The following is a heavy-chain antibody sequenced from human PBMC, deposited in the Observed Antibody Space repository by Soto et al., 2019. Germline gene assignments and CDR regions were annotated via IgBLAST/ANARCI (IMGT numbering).Heavy chain of an antibody. J-gene: IGHJ4*02. CDR3: ASDVGKTY. V-gene: IGHV4-4*07. CDR2: IHSSGNL. Sequence: TMSLTCTVSRACLSSYYWSWFRQPVGKGLEWIGRIHSSGNLNYNPSLESRVTMSLDTSKNQFSLRLTSVTAADTALNLCASDVGKTYWGQGSRVTVSS. D-gene: IGHD3-16*01. CDR1: RACLSSYY.